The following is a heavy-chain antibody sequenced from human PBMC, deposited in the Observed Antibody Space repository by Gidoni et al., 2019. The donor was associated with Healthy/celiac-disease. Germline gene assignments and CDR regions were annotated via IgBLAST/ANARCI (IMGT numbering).Heavy chain of an antibody. CDR1: GYTFTGYY. D-gene: IGHD4-4*01. Sequence: QVQLVQAGAAVTQPGASVKVSCKASGYTFTGYYMHWVRQAPGQGLEWMGWINPNSGGTNYAQKFQGRVTMTRDTSISTAYMELSRLRSDDTAVYYCARVLQPAGFDAFDIWGQGTMVTVSS. J-gene: IGHJ3*02. CDR2: INPNSGGT. V-gene: IGHV1-2*02. CDR3: ARVLQPAGFDAFDI.